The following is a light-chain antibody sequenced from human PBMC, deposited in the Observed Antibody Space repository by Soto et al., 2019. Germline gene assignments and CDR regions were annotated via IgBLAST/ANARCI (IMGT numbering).Light chain of an antibody. CDR1: SSDVGGYNY. J-gene: IGLJ1*01. CDR3: CSYAGSSTYV. CDR2: DVS. V-gene: IGLV2-11*01. Sequence: QSALTQPRSLSGSPGQSVTISCTGTSSDVGGYNYVSWYQQHPGKAPKLMIYDVSKRPSGVPDRFSGSKSGNTASLTISGLQAEDEADYYCCSYAGSSTYVFGTGNKVTVL.